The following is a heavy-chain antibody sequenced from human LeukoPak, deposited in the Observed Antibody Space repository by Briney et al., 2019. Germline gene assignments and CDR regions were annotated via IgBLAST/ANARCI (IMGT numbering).Heavy chain of an antibody. CDR2: IYPSDSDT. V-gene: IGHV5-51*01. CDR1: GYMCTSYW. CDR3: ARHLAIVGATPFDY. Sequence: GESLKISCKCSGYMCTSYWIAWVRQRPGKGLEWMGIIYPSDSDTRYSPSFQGQASISADKSIRAAYLQWSSLKASDTAMYYCARHLAIVGATPFDYWGQGTLVTVSS. D-gene: IGHD1-26*01. J-gene: IGHJ4*02.